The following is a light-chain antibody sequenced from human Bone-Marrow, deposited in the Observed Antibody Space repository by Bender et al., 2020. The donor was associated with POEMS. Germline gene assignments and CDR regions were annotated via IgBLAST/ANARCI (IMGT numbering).Light chain of an antibody. CDR3: QSWDRTTVV. Sequence: SYELTQPPSVSVSPGQTARITCSGDALPKLYTYWYQQKAGQAPVLVIYKDTERPSGIPERFSGSNSGNTATLIISGTQAVDEADYYCQSWDRTTVVFGGGTKLTVL. CDR1: ALPKLY. V-gene: IGLV3-25*02. J-gene: IGLJ2*01. CDR2: KDT.